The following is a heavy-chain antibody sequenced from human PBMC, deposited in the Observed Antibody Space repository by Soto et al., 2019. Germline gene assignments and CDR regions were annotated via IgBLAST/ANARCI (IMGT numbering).Heavy chain of an antibody. Sequence: EVQLVESGGGLVQPGGSLRLSCAGSGFTFSNYWMHWVRQAPGKGLEWVSRIDHDGPTDYADSVRGRFTISRDNAENTLELQMNSLRPEDTAVYYCVRESHGDYWGQGTLVTVSS. V-gene: IGHV3-74*01. J-gene: IGHJ4*02. CDR2: IDHDGPT. CDR3: VRESHGDY. CDR1: GFTFSNYW.